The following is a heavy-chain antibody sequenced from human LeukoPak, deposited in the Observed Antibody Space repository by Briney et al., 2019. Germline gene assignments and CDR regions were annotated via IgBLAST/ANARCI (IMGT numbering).Heavy chain of an antibody. CDR2: IFVGSGNT. V-gene: IGHV1-58*02. CDR1: GFTFTSSA. CDR3: AAALNDYGDYVY. Sequence: GASVKVSCKASGFTFTSSAMQWVRQARGQGLEGIGWIFVGSGNTNYAQKFQERVTITRERSTSTAYMEVNSLRSEATAVYYCAAALNDYGDYVYWGQGTLVTVSS. J-gene: IGHJ4*02. D-gene: IGHD4-17*01.